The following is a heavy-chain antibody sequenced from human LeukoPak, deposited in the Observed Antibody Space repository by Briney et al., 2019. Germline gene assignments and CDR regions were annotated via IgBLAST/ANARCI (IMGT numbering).Heavy chain of an antibody. CDR1: GFTFSRHW. CDR3: ARVISYFDL. J-gene: IGHJ4*02. Sequence: GGSLRLSCAASGFTFSRHWMHWVGQGPGKGLEWVSRIKSDGSETQYADSVKGRFTSSRDNAHNTLYLQMTSLRPEDTAIYYCARVISYFDLWGQGALVTASS. D-gene: IGHD3-3*02. CDR2: IKSDGSET. V-gene: IGHV3-74*01.